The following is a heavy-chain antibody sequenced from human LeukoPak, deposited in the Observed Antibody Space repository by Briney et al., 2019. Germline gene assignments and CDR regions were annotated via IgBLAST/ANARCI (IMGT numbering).Heavy chain of an antibody. J-gene: IGHJ6*03. V-gene: IGHV4-61*02. Sequence: SETLSLTCTVSGGSISSGSYYWSWIRQPGGKGLEWIGRIYTSGSTNYNPSLKSRVTISVDTSKNQFSLKLSSVTAADTAVYYCARVTVGARIVATVDASQAPYYYYYMDVWGKGTTVTVSS. CDR2: IYTSGST. CDR1: GGSISSGSYY. CDR3: ARVTVGARIVATVDASQAPYYYYYMDV. D-gene: IGHD5-12*01.